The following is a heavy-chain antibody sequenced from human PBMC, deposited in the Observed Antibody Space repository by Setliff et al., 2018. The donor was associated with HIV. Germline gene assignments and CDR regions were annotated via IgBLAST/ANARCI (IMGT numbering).Heavy chain of an antibody. J-gene: IGHJ6*02. CDR3: ATLGGTTGNYYYYGMDV. V-gene: IGHV4-34*01. Sequence: SETLSLTCAVYGASFSGYYWSWIRQPPGKGLEWIGEINHSGSTNYNPSLKSRVTISVDTSKNQFSLKLSSVTAADTAVYYCATLGGTTGNYYYYGMDVWGQGTTVTVSS. CDR2: INHSGST. CDR1: GASFSGYY. D-gene: IGHD3-16*01.